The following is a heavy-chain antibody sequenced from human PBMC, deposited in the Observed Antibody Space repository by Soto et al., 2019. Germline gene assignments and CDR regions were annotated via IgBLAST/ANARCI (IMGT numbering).Heavy chain of an antibody. CDR2: IKSKTDGGTA. CDR3: TTADGRGGSCYSRYSYYGLDV. D-gene: IGHD2-15*01. V-gene: IGHV3-15*07. Sequence: EVQLVESGGGLVKPGGSLRLSCAASGFTFSNAWMNWVRQAPGKGLEWVGRIKSKTDGGTADYAAPVKGRFTISRDDSNNTRYLQMDTLIPQATAVYYCTTADGRGGSCYSRYSYYGLDVWGQGTTVSVSS. J-gene: IGHJ6*02. CDR1: GFTFSNAW.